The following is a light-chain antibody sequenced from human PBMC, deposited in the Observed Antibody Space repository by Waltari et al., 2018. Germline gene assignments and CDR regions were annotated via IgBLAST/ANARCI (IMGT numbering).Light chain of an antibody. CDR3: QQYSSAPNT. CDR2: GVS. CDR1: QSVSSTY. Sequence: DIVLTQSLGTLSLSPGERATLSCRASQSVSSTYLAWYQQKPGQAPRLLIYGVSSRATGIPDRFSGSGSGTDFTLTISRLDPEDFAVYFCQQYSSAPNTFGQGTKLEIK. J-gene: IGKJ2*01. V-gene: IGKV3-20*01.